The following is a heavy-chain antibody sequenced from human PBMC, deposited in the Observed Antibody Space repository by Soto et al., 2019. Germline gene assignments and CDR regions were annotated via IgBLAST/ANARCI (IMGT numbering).Heavy chain of an antibody. Sequence: PLETLSLTCAVYGGFFSGYYWSWIRQPSGKGLGWFGEINHSGSTNYNPTLKSRVTISVHTSKNQFSLKLSSVTAADTAVYYCARGGSGIGTHWFDPWGQGTLVTVSS. CDR3: ARGGSGIGTHWFDP. CDR1: GGFFSGYY. J-gene: IGHJ5*02. CDR2: INHSGST. V-gene: IGHV4-34*01. D-gene: IGHD3-10*01.